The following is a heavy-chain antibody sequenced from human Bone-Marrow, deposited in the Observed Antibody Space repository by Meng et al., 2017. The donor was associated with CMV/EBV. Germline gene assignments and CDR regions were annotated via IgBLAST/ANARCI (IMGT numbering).Heavy chain of an antibody. CDR3: ARGRTAAGATTTTFDY. CDR1: GGSFSGYY. D-gene: IGHD6-13*01. J-gene: IGHJ4*02. V-gene: IGHV4-34*01. Sequence: QVPLTQWGAGLLKASETLSLPCAVYGGSFSGYYWSWIRQPPGKGLEWIGEINHSGSTNYNPSLKSRVTISVDTSKNQFSLKLSSVTAADTAVYYCARGRTAAGATTTTFDYWGQGTLVTVSS. CDR2: INHSGST.